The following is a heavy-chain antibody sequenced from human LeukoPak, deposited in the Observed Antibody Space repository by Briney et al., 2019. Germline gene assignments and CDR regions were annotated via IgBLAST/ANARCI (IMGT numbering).Heavy chain of an antibody. J-gene: IGHJ4*02. CDR1: GGSFSGYY. CDR2: INHSGST. Sequence: PSETQSLTCAVYGGSFSGYYWSWTRQPPGKGLEWIGEINHSGSTNYNPSLKSRVTISVDTSKNQFSLKLSSVTAADTAVYYCARHYGPWGQGTLVTVSS. V-gene: IGHV4-34*01. D-gene: IGHD3-16*01. CDR3: ARHYGP.